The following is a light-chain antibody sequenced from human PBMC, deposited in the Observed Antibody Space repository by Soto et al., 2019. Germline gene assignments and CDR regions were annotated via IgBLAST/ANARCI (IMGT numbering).Light chain of an antibody. Sequence: EIVLTQSPGTLSLSPGERATLSCRASQSVNNNYLAWYQQKPGQAPRLLIYGASSRATGIPDRFSGSGSGTEFTITNSRLEPEDFAVFYCQQYGSSRTFGQGTKVEVK. V-gene: IGKV3-20*01. J-gene: IGKJ1*01. CDR2: GAS. CDR1: QSVNNNY. CDR3: QQYGSSRT.